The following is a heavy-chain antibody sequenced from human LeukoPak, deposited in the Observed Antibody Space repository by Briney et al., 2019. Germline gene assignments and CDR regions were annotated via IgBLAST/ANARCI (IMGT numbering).Heavy chain of an antibody. D-gene: IGHD2-21*02. Sequence: GGSLRLSCAASGFTFNQQGMNWVRQTPRKGLEWISYIGSSGNTIFYADSMKGRFTISRDNAKNSVFLQMNSLRVEDTAVYYCARGLKTAYNYFDYWGQGSLVTVSS. CDR2: IGSSGNTI. CDR1: GFTFNQQG. J-gene: IGHJ4*02. CDR3: ARGLKTAYNYFDY. V-gene: IGHV3-48*04.